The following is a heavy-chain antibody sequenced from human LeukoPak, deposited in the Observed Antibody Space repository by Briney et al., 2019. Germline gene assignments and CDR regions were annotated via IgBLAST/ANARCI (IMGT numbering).Heavy chain of an antibody. J-gene: IGHJ4*02. CDR2: ISGSSDNT. V-gene: IGHV3-23*01. D-gene: IGHD4-17*01. CDR1: GFTFSDYA. Sequence: PGESLRLSCEASGFTFSDYAMSWVRQAPGKGLEWVSSISGSSDNTNYADSVKGRFTISRDNSKDTVYLQVHSLRDEDTAVYYCAKIIYSNYGYFDYWGQGTLVTVSS. CDR3: AKIIYSNYGYFDY.